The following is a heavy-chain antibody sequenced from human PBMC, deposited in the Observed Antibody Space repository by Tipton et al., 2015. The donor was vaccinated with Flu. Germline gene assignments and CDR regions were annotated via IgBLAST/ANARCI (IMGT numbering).Heavy chain of an antibody. CDR1: GFTFRDYW. J-gene: IGHJ4*02. CDR2: IKEDGRAR. CDR3: ARSTYYYGSGSSDY. D-gene: IGHD3-10*01. V-gene: IGHV3-7*03. Sequence: LRLSCAASGFTFRDYWMSWIRQAPGKGLEWVANIKEDGRARYYVDSVKGRFTISRDKAKNSLYLQMNSLRVEDTAVYYCARSTYYYGSGSSDYWGQGTLVTVSS.